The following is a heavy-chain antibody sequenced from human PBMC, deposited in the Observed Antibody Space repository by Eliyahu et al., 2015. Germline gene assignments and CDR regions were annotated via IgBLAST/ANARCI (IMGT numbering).Heavy chain of an antibody. CDR3: AKGRVSDY. Sequence: EVQLLESGGGLVQTGESLRLSXSASGFTFSSYAMSWVRQAPGKGLEWVSAISDSGVNTYYADSVKGRFTISRDNSKNTLYLQMSSLGAEDTAVYYCAKGRVSDYWGQGTLVTVSS. J-gene: IGHJ4*02. CDR2: ISDSGVNT. CDR1: GFTFSSYA. V-gene: IGHV3-23*01.